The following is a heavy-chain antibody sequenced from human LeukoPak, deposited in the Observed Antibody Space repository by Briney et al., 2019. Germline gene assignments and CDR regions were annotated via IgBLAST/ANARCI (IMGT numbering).Heavy chain of an antibody. Sequence: ASVKVSCKASGYTFTTYYMHWVRQAPGLGLEWMGWISTYNGNTNYAQKFQGRVTMTTDTSTSTANMELRSLRADDTAVYYCARDVERLWVILDYYYWDVWGKGTTVTISS. V-gene: IGHV1-18*04. CDR1: GYTFTTYY. J-gene: IGHJ6*03. D-gene: IGHD2-21*01. CDR2: ISTYNGNT. CDR3: ARDVERLWVILDYYYWDV.